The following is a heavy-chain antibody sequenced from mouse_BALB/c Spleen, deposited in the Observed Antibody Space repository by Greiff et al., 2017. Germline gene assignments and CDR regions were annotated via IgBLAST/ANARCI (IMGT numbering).Heavy chain of an antibody. CDR1: GYNFTSYW. Sequence: QVQLQQPGAELVKPGTSVKLSCKASGYNFTSYWINWVKLRPGQGLEWIGDIYPGSGSSNYNEKFKSKATLTVDTSSSTAYMQLSSLASEDSALYYCAREGIYDGYSYAMDYWGQGTSVTVSS. J-gene: IGHJ4*01. V-gene: IGHV1-55*01. D-gene: IGHD2-3*01. CDR3: AREGIYDGYSYAMDY. CDR2: IYPGSGSS.